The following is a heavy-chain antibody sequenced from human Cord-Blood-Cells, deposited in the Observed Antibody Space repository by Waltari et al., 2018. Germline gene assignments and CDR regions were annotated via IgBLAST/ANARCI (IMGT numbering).Heavy chain of an antibody. D-gene: IGHD3-10*01. J-gene: IGHJ4*02. V-gene: IGHV3-53*01. Sequence: EVQLVESGGCLIQPGGSLRLSCASSGFTISSNYMSWVRQAPGKGLELVSVLYSGASTYDADSVKGRFTISRDNSKNTLYLQMNSLRAEDTAVYYCARGGRFGEDFDYWVQGTLVTVSS. CDR2: LYSGAST. CDR1: GFTISSNY. CDR3: ARGGRFGEDFDY.